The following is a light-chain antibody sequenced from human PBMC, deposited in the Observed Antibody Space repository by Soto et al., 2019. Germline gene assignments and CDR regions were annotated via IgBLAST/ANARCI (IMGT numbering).Light chain of an antibody. Sequence: QSALTQPPSASGSPGQSVTISCTGTSSDVGGYNYVSWYQQHPGKAHKLMIYEVSKRPSRVPDRFSGSKSGNTASLTVSGLQAEDEADYYCSSYAGSNNVVFGGGTKLTVL. CDR2: EVS. CDR1: SSDVGGYNY. V-gene: IGLV2-8*01. CDR3: SSYAGSNNVV. J-gene: IGLJ2*01.